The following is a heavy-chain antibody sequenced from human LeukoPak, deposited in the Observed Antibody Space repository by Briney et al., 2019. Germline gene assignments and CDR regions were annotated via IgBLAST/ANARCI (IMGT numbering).Heavy chain of an antibody. J-gene: IGHJ4*02. CDR1: GGSFSGYY. V-gene: IGHV4-34*01. Sequence: NPSETLSLTCAVYGGSFSGYYLSWIRQPPGKGLEWIGEINHSGNTNYNPSLKSRVTISVDTSKNQFSLKLSSVTAADTAVYYCAAQGNGYNDYWGQGTLVTVSS. CDR3: AAQGNGYNDY. CDR2: INHSGNT. D-gene: IGHD5-24*01.